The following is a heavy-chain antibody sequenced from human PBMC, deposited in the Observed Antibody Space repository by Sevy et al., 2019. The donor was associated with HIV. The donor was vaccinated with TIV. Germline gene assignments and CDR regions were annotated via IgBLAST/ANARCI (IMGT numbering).Heavy chain of an antibody. D-gene: IGHD2-8*01. CDR2: LSFGCGEI. CDR3: AREGCTKPHDY. Sequence: GGSLRLSCAASGFTFSKYSMSGVRHPPGKGREWVSTLSFGCGEINYADSVKGRFTISRDNSKSSVYLQMNNLRPEDTAVYYCAREGCTKPHDYWGQGTLVTVSS. CDR1: GFTFSKYS. J-gene: IGHJ4*02. V-gene: IGHV3-23*01.